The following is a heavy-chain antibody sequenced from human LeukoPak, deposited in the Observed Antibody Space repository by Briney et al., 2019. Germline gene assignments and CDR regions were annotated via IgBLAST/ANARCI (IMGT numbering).Heavy chain of an antibody. V-gene: IGHV4-39*07. Sequence: SETLSLTCTVSGVSISSSNSYWGWVRQPPGKGLEWIGEINHSGSTNYNPSLKSRVTISVDTSKNQFSLKLSSVTAADTAVYYCARSIAVARGAFDIWGQGTMVTVSS. CDR3: ARSIAVARGAFDI. CDR1: GVSISSSNSY. CDR2: INHSGST. J-gene: IGHJ3*02. D-gene: IGHD6-19*01.